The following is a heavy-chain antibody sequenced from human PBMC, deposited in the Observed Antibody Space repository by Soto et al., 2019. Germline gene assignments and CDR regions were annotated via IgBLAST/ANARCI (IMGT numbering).Heavy chain of an antibody. CDR3: ARSRGYQLLSGYYYYMDV. V-gene: IGHV3-11*01. D-gene: IGHD2-2*01. CDR1: GFTFSDDY. J-gene: IGHJ6*03. CDR2: ISNSGNSI. Sequence: QVQLVESGGGLVQPGGSLRLSCAASGFTFSDDYISWIRQAPGKGLEWVSYISNSGNSIYYVDSVKGRFTISRDNAKNSLYLQMNSLTAEDTAVYYCARSRGYQLLSGYYYYMDVWGKGTTVTVSS.